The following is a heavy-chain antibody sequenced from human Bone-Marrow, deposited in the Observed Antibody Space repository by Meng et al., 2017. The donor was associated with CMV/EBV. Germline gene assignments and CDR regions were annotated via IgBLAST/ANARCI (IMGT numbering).Heavy chain of an antibody. CDR3: ARGRGLFWSGYFIFDY. Sequence: GSLRLSCAVYGGSFSGYYWSWIRQPPGKGLEWIGEINHSGSTNYNPSLKSRVTISVGTSKNQFSLKLSSVTAADTAVYYCARGRGLFWSGYFIFDYWGQGTLVTVSS. CDR2: INHSGST. V-gene: IGHV4-34*01. J-gene: IGHJ4*02. D-gene: IGHD3-3*01. CDR1: GGSFSGYY.